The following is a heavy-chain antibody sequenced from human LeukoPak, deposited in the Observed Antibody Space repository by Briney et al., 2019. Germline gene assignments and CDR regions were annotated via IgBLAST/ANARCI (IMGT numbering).Heavy chain of an antibody. CDR1: GGSXXXXY. J-gene: IGHJ4*02. D-gene: IGHD2-15*01. CDR3: ARSLIGYCSGGSCHFDY. Sequence: TLSLTXXXXGGSXXXXYWSWIRXPPGKGLEWIGEINHSGSTDYNPSLKSRVTISVDTSKNQFSLKLSSVTAADTAVYYCARSLIGYCSGGSCHFDYWGQGTLVTVSS. CDR2: INHSGST. V-gene: IGHV4-34*01.